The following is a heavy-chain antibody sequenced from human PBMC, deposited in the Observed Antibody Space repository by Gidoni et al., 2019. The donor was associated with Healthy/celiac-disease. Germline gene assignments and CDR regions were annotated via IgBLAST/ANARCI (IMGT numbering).Heavy chain of an antibody. V-gene: IGHV3-48*03. CDR1: GFTFSSYE. D-gene: IGHD2-8*01. CDR3: ARDGGYCTNGVCYMGYGYGMDV. J-gene: IGHJ6*02. CDR2: ISSSGSTI. Sequence: EVQLVESGGGLVQPGGSLRLSCAASGFTFSSYELNCVRQAPGKGLGWVSYISSSGSTIYYADSVKGRFTISRDNAKNSLYLQMNSLRAEDTAVYYCARDGGYCTNGVCYMGYGYGMDVWGQGTTVTVSS.